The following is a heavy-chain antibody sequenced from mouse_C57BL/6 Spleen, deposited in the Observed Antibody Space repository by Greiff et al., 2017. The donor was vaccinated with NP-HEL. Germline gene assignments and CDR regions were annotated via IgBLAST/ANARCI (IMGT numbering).Heavy chain of an antibody. J-gene: IGHJ3*01. CDR2: IDPSDSET. Sequence: QVQLQQPGAELVRPGSSVKLSCKASGYTFTSYWMHWVKQRPIQGLEWIGNIDPSDSETHYNQKFKDKATLTVDKSSSTAYMQLSSLTSEDSAVYYCARGPYYSNYWTWFAYWGQGTLVTVSA. V-gene: IGHV1-52*01. CDR1: GYTFTSYW. D-gene: IGHD2-5*01. CDR3: ARGPYYSNYWTWFAY.